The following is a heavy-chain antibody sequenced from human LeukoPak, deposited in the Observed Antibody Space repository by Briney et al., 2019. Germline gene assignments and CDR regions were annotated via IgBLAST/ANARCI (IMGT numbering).Heavy chain of an antibody. Sequence: GSSVKVSCKASGGTFSSYAISWVRQAPGQGLEWMGWINPNSGGTNYAQKFQGRVTMTRDTSISTAYMELSRLRSDDTAVYYCARDRWSTVDYWGQGTLVTVSS. CDR1: GGTFSSYA. V-gene: IGHV1-2*02. J-gene: IGHJ4*02. D-gene: IGHD6-13*01. CDR2: INPNSGGT. CDR3: ARDRWSTVDY.